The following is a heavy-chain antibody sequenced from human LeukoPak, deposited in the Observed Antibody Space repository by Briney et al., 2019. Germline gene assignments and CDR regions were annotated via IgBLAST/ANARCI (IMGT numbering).Heavy chain of an antibody. V-gene: IGHV3-66*02. CDR1: GFTFRRFA. CDR2: MYSRGSS. Sequence: GGSLRLSCAASGFTFRRFAMSWVRQAPGKGLEWVALMYSRGSSHYADSVRGRFTISRDSSKNTVYLQMNSLTAEDTAVYYCARGQIVGVQGDFWGQGTLVTVSS. CDR3: ARGQIVGVQGDF. J-gene: IGHJ4*02. D-gene: IGHD1-26*01.